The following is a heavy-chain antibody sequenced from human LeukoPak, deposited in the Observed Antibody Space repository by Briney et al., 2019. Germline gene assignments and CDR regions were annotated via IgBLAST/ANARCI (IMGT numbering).Heavy chain of an antibody. Sequence: TSETLSLTCTVSGGSVSSSIYLWFWIRQPPGKGLEWIGFTYNGGSTYYNPSLKSRVTISVDMAKNQFSLKVMSVTAADTAVYYCVRGHGGYWGQGTLVTVSS. CDR2: TYNGGST. CDR3: VRGHGGY. V-gene: IGHV4-61*01. J-gene: IGHJ4*02. CDR1: GGSVSSSIYL.